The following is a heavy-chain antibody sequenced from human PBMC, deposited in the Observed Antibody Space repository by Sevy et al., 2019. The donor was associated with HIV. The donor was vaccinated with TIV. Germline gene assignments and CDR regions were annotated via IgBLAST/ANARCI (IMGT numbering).Heavy chain of an antibody. V-gene: IGHV1-24*01. CDR3: AATKDYYESSGPPFDY. D-gene: IGHD3-22*01. CDR1: GYTLNKLS. CDR2: FDPEDGET. Sequence: ASVKVSCKVSGYTLNKLSMHWVRQAPGKGLEWMGSFDPEDGETFYAKKFQGRVTMTEDTSTDTAYMELSSLRSEDTAVYYCAATKDYYESSGPPFDYWGQGTLVTVSS. J-gene: IGHJ4*02.